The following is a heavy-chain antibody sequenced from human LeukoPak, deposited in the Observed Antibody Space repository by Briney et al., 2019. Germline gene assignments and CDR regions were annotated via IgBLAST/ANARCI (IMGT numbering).Heavy chain of an antibody. V-gene: IGHV3-33*01. CDR2: IWYDGSNK. CDR1: GFTLSSYG. J-gene: IGHJ6*02. Sequence: PGGSLRLSCAASGFTLSSYGMHWVRQAPGKGLEWVAVIWYDGSNKYYADSVKGRFTISRDNSKNTLYLQMNSLRAEDTAVYYCARDLKYYYDSSGYYPPGIKNYYGTDVWGQGTTVTVSS. D-gene: IGHD3-22*01. CDR3: ARDLKYYYDSSGYYPPGIKNYYGTDV.